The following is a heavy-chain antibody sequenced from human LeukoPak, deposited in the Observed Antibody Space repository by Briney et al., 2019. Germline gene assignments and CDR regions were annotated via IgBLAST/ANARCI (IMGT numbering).Heavy chain of an antibody. CDR1: GFTFSSYG. CDR2: IWYDGSNK. V-gene: IGHV3-33*01. D-gene: IGHD3-10*01. J-gene: IGHJ4*02. Sequence: GGSLRLSCAASGFTFSSYGMHWVRQAPGKGMERVAVIWYDGSNKYYADSVKGRFTISRDNSKNTLYLQMNSLRAEDTAFYYCASSYGSGSYYGGFDYWGQGTLVTVSS. CDR3: ASSYGSGSYYGGFDY.